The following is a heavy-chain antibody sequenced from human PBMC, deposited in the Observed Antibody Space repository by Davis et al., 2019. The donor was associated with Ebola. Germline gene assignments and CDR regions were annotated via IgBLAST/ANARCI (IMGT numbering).Heavy chain of an antibody. CDR1: GGSIISSSSY. Sequence: MPSETLSLTCTVSGGSIISSSSYWGWIRQPPRKGLEWIGSINYSGRTYQNPSLRSRVTISVDTSKNQFSLKLRSVTAADTAVYYCARQGWSGYSLRHWLDPWGRGTLVTVSS. D-gene: IGHD3-3*01. CDR3: ARQGWSGYSLRHWLDP. J-gene: IGHJ5*02. CDR2: INYSGRT. V-gene: IGHV4-39*01.